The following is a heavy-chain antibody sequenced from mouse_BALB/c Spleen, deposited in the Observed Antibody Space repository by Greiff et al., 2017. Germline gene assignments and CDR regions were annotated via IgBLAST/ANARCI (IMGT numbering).Heavy chain of an antibody. V-gene: IGHV3-2*02. D-gene: IGHD2-1*01. Sequence: EVKLMESGPGLVKPSQSLSLTCTVTGYSITSDYAWNWIRQFPGNKLEWMGYISYSGSTSYNPSLKSRISITRDTSKNQFFLQLNSVTTEDTATYYCAHYGNWYFDVWGAGTTVTVSS. J-gene: IGHJ1*01. CDR3: AHYGNWYFDV. CDR2: ISYSGST. CDR1: GYSITSDYA.